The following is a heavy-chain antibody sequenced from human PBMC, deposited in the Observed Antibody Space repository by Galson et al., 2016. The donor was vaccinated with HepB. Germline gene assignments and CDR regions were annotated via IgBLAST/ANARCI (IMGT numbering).Heavy chain of an antibody. V-gene: IGHV3-11*04. CDR3: AGSRARTPSSYFCSVMDA. Sequence: SLRLSCAASGFTFSDYYISWVRQAPGKGLQWISYSTTSGSSIFCTDSVKGRFTISRDNDKTSLYLQMNRRRAEDTAGYYCAGSRARTPSSYFCSVMDAWGQGTTVIVSS. CDR2: STTSGSSI. CDR1: GFTFSDYY. D-gene: IGHD1-14*01. J-gene: IGHJ6*02.